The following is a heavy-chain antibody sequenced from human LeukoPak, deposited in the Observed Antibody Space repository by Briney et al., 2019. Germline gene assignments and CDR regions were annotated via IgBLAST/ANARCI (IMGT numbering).Heavy chain of an antibody. CDR3: AREGQVGLDN. CDR2: ITLHSGDT. J-gene: IGHJ1*01. CDR1: GHTLTVHY. D-gene: IGHD1-26*01. Sequence: ASVKVSCKASGHTLTVHYIHWVRQGPGQGLEWLRWITLHSGDTHYAQKYQGRLTMTSDTSISTGYMELSRLQFDDTAVYYCAREGQVGLDNWGQGTLVTVSS. V-gene: IGHV1-2*02.